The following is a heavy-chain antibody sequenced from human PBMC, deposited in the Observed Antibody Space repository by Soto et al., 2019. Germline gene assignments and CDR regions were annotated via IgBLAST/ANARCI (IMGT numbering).Heavy chain of an antibody. J-gene: IGHJ6*02. CDR2: ISAYNGNT. Sequence: QVQLVQSGAEVKKPGASVKVSCKASGYTFTSYGISWVRQAPGQGLEWMGWISAYNGNTNYAQKLQGRGTMTTDTSTSTAYMELRSLRSDDTAVYYCARDSTVSSSHYSYYYGMDVWGQGTTVTVSS. D-gene: IGHD4-4*01. V-gene: IGHV1-18*01. CDR3: ARDSTVSSSHYSYYYGMDV. CDR1: GYTFTSYG.